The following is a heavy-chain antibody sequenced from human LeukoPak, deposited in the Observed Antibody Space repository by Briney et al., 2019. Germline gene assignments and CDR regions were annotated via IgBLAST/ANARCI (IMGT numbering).Heavy chain of an antibody. D-gene: IGHD1-26*01. CDR3: ARSRAFNSGAFDP. V-gene: IGHV4-30-4*02. CDR1: GGSISSGDYY. CDR2: IYYSGRT. Sequence: SETLSLTCTVSGGSISSGDYYWSWIRQPPGKGLEWIGYIYYSGRTYYNPSLKSRVTISVDTSKNQFSLRLNSVTAADTAVYYCARSRAFNSGAFDPWGQGSLVTVSS. J-gene: IGHJ5*02.